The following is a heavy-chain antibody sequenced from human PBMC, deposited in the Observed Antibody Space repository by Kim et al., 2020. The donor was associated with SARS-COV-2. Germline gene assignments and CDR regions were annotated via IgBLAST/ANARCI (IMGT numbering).Heavy chain of an antibody. D-gene: IGHD2-2*01. V-gene: IGHV3-30*18. CDR3: AKARGDCSSTSCSAEYFQH. Sequence: GGSLRLSCAASGFTFSSYGMHWVRQAPGKGLEWVAVISYDGSNKYYADSVKGRFTISRDNSKNTLYLQMNSLRAEDTAVYYCAKARGDCSSTSCSAEYFQHWGQGTLVTVSS. CDR1: GFTFSSYG. CDR2: ISYDGSNK. J-gene: IGHJ1*01.